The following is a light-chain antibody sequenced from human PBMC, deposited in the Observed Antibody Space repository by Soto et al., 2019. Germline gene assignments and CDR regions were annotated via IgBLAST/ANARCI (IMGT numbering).Light chain of an antibody. Sequence: HSALTQPASVSGSTGQSITISCTGTSSDVGSYNLVSWYQQHPGKAPKLMIDDVSKRPSGVYNRFSGSKSGNTASLPSSGLQAEDEADYYCCSYAGSSTVVFGGGTKLTVL. CDR1: SSDVGSYNL. CDR2: DVS. CDR3: CSYAGSSTVV. V-gene: IGLV2-23*02. J-gene: IGLJ2*01.